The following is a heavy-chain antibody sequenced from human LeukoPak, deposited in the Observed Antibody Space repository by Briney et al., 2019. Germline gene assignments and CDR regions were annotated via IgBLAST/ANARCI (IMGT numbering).Heavy chain of an antibody. V-gene: IGHV3-30*03. CDR2: ISYDGNNK. CDR3: ARDIRGYDILTGYYGGYYYYGMDV. J-gene: IGHJ6*02. D-gene: IGHD3-9*01. Sequence: GGSLRLSCAASGFSFSSYGMHWVRQAPGKGLEWVAVISYDGNNKYYADSVKGRFTISRDNSKNTLYLQMNSLRAEDTAVYYCARDIRGYDILTGYYGGYYYYGMDVWGQGTTVTVSS. CDR1: GFSFSSYG.